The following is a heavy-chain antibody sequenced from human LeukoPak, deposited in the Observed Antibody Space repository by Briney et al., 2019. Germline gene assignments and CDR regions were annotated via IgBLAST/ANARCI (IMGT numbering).Heavy chain of an antibody. D-gene: IGHD1-26*01. CDR3: ASSDSGSYCLGY. CDR1: GYSFTSYW. Sequence: PGESLKISCKGSGYSFTSYWIGWVRQVPGQGLEWMGWINPNSGGTNYAQKVQGRVTMTWDTSITTAYMELSRLRSDDTAVYYCASSDSGSYCLGYWGQGTLVTVSS. V-gene: IGHV1-2*02. CDR2: INPNSGGT. J-gene: IGHJ4*02.